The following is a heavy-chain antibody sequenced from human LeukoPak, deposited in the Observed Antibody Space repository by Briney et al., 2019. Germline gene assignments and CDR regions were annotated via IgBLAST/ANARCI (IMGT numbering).Heavy chain of an antibody. D-gene: IGHD3-22*01. CDR1: GYTFTGYY. V-gene: IGHV1-2*02. Sequence: ASVKVSCKASGYTFTGYYMHWVRQAPGQGLEWMGWINPNSGGTNYAQKFQGRVTMTRDTSISTAYMELSRLRSDDTAVYYCAATTFEGYYDSSGHDAFDIWGQGTMVTVSS. CDR2: INPNSGGT. CDR3: AATTFEGYYDSSGHDAFDI. J-gene: IGHJ3*02.